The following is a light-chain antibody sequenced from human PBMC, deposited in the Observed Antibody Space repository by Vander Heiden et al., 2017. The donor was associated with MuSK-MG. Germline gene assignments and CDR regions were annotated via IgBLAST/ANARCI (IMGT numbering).Light chain of an antibody. CDR1: SGHSSYA. CDR2: RNRDGSH. J-gene: IGLJ3*02. CDR3: QNWSTSRHV. V-gene: IGLV4-69*01. Sequence: QLPPTQPPSASACLGAAVRRTCTLSSGHSSYAIAWHQQQPEKVPRYLRKRNRDGSHSKGDGIPYRVSGSSSGDELKLLLSSLQSEEYAYEYYQNWSTSRHVFGGGTKITVL.